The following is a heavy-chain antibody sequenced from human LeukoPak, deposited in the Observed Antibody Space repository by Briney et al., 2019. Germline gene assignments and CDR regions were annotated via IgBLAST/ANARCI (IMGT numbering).Heavy chain of an antibody. CDR3: ARLHYDSSGYYTGLFDY. V-gene: IGHV3-7*01. J-gene: IGHJ4*02. Sequence: GGSLRLSCAASGFTFSSYWMSWVRRAPGKGLEWVAHMKQDGSEKYYVDSVKGRFTISRHNDKNSLYLQMNSLRAEDTAVYYCARLHYDSSGYYTGLFDYWGQGTLVTVSS. D-gene: IGHD3-22*01. CDR1: GFTFSSYW. CDR2: MKQDGSEK.